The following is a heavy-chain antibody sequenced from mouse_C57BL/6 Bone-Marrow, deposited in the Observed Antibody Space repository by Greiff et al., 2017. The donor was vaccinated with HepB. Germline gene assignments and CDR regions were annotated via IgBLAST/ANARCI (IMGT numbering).Heavy chain of an antibody. Sequence: VQLKESGAELARPGASVKLSCKASGYTFTSYGISWVKQRTGQGLEWIGEIYPRSGNTYYNEKFKGKATLTADKSSSTAYMELRSLTSEDSAVYFCALSSSYDMDYWGQGTAVTVSA. CDR1: GYTFTSYG. V-gene: IGHV1-81*01. CDR3: ALSSSYDMDY. D-gene: IGHD1-1*01. J-gene: IGHJ4*01. CDR2: IYPRSGNT.